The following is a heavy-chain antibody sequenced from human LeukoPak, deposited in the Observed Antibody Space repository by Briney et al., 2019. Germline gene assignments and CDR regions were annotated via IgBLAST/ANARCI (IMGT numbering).Heavy chain of an antibody. D-gene: IGHD2-2*01. V-gene: IGHV1-18*01. CDR1: GYTYTRYG. CDR3: ARDPTVPPRTVDY. Sequence: ASVEVSRNASGYTYTRYGISWARQAPGQGLEGMGWNSDYNGHTNYAQKLQRRVTMTRDKYKNTAYIEQQTLSSEHAPVYYCARDPTVPPRTVDYWGQGTLVTVSS. CDR2: NSDYNGHT. J-gene: IGHJ4*02.